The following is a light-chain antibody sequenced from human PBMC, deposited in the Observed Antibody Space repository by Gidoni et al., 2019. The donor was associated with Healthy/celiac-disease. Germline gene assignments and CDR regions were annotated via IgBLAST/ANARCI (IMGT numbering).Light chain of an antibody. V-gene: IGKV3-20*01. Sequence: EIVLTQSPGTLSLSPGERATLSCRASQSVSSSYLAWYQQKPGQAPRLLIYGASSRAPGIPDRFSGSGSGTDFTLTISRLEPEDFAVYYCQHHDAFGQGTKLEIK. CDR3: QHHDA. J-gene: IGKJ2*01. CDR1: QSVSSSY. CDR2: GAS.